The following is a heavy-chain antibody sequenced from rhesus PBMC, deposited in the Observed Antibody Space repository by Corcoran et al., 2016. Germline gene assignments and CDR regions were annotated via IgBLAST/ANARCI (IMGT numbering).Heavy chain of an antibody. Sequence: QVQLQESGPGLVKPSETLSLTCAVSGYSISSNYWSWIRQPPGKGLGWIGYIYGSGSNTNYNPSLKRRVTLSGDTSKNQLSLRLSSVTAADTAVYFCTSDPRGSGWFDYWGQGVLVTVSS. CDR2: IYGSGSNT. D-gene: IGHD6-31*01. CDR1: GYSISSNY. CDR3: TSDPRGSGWFDY. V-gene: IGHV4S11*01. J-gene: IGHJ4*01.